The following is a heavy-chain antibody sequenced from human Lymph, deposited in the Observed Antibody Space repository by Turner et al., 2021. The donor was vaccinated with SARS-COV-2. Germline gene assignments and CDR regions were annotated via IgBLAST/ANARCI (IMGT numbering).Heavy chain of an antibody. D-gene: IGHD1-26*01. CDR3: ARMGSSSWYFDY. J-gene: IGHJ4*02. CDR2: IKQDGSEK. CDR1: GFTFSYYW. V-gene: IGHV3-7*01. Sequence: EVQLVESGGGLVQPAGSLILSCAASGFTFSYYWMSWVRQAPGKGLEWVANIKQDGSEKYYVDSVKGRFTISRDNAKNSLFLQMNSLRAEDTAVYYCARMGSSSWYFDYWGQGTLVTVSS.